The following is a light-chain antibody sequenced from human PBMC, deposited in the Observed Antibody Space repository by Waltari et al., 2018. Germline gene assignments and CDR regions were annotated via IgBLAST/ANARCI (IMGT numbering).Light chain of an antibody. CDR1: QSVSRY. J-gene: IGKJ1*01. V-gene: IGKV3-20*01. Sequence: EIVLPQSPGTLSLSPGERATLSCRASQSVSRYLAWYQQKPGQAPRLLIYGASTRAAGIPDRFSGSGSGTDFSLTISRLEAEDFAVYYCQHHVRLPATFGQGTKVEIK. CDR2: GAS. CDR3: QHHVRLPAT.